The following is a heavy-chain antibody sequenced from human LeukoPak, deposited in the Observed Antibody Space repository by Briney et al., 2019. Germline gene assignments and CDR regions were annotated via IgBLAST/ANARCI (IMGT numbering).Heavy chain of an antibody. CDR1: GGSISSGGYY. CDR2: IYYSGST. J-gene: IGHJ6*02. D-gene: IGHD6-19*01. Sequence: PSETLSLTCTVSGGSISSGGYYWSWIRQHPGKGLEWIGHIYYSGSTYYNPSLKSRVTISVDTSKNQFSLKLSSVTAADTAVYYCARSIVVAGIVSDYYYYAMDVWGQGTTVTVSS. V-gene: IGHV4-31*03. CDR3: ARSIVVAGIVSDYYYYAMDV.